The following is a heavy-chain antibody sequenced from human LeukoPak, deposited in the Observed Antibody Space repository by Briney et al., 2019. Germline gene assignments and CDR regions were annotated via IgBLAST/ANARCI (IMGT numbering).Heavy chain of an antibody. CDR1: GFTFSSYA. V-gene: IGHV3-23*01. CDR2: ISGSGGST. D-gene: IGHD3-9*01. J-gene: IGHJ4*02. Sequence: GGSLRLSCVASGFTFSSYAMSGVRQAPGKGLEWVSAISGSGGSTYYADSVKGRFTISRDNSKNTLYLQMNSLRAEDTAVYYCAKDQPLRYFDWLSESHFDYWGQGTLVTVSS. CDR3: AKDQPLRYFDWLSESHFDY.